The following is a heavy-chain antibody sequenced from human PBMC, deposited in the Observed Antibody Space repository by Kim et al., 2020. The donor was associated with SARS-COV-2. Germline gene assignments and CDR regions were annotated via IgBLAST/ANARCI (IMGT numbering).Heavy chain of an antibody. Sequence: YAGPVQGRFTISRDTAKNTLYLQMNSLRAEDTAVYYCANFYQQLVPVPDYWGQGTLVTVSS. D-gene: IGHD6-13*01. J-gene: IGHJ4*02. V-gene: IGHV3-23*01. CDR3: ANFYQQLVPVPDY.